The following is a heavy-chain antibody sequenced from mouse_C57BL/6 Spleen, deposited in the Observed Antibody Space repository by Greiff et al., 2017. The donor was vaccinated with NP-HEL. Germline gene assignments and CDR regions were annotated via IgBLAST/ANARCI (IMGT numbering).Heavy chain of an antibody. CDR1: GFTFSDYG. J-gene: IGHJ3*01. CDR3: ARTTMDAY. Sequence: EVQRVESGGGLVKPGGSLKLSCAASGFTFSDYGMHWVRQAPEKGLEWVAYISSGSSTIYYADTVKGRFTISRDNAKNTLFLQMTSLRSEDTAMYYCARTTMDAYWGQGTLVTVSA. V-gene: IGHV5-17*01. CDR2: ISSGSSTI. D-gene: IGHD2-1*01.